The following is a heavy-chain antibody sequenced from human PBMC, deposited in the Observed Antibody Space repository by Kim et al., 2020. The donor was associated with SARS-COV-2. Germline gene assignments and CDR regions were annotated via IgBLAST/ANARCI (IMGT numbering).Heavy chain of an antibody. CDR1: GGSISSSSYY. V-gene: IGHV4-39*07. CDR3: ARSPGLSATIDY. J-gene: IGHJ4*02. D-gene: IGHD5-12*01. Sequence: SETLSLTCTVSGGSISSSSYYWGWIRQPPGKGLEWIGSIYYSGSTYYNPSLKSRVTISVDTSKNQFSLKLSSVTAADTAVYYCARSPGLSATIDYWGQGTLVTVSS. CDR2: IYYSGST.